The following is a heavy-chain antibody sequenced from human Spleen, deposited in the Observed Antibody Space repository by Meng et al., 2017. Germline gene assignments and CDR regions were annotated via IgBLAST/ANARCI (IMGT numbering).Heavy chain of an antibody. CDR2: IYHSGST. D-gene: IGHD2-21*02. Sequence: QGPLQESGPGLVKPSGTLSLTCAVSGGSIRRSNWWSWVRQPPGKGLEWIGEIYHSGSTNYNPSLKSRVTISVDKSKNQFSLKLSSVTAADTAVYYCARMGNCGGDCYSRHFDYWGQGTLVTVSS. V-gene: IGHV4-4*02. J-gene: IGHJ4*02. CDR3: ARMGNCGGDCYSRHFDY. CDR1: GGSIRRSNW.